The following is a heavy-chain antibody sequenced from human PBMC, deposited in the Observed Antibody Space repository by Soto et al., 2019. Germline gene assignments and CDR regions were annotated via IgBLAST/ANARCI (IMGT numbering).Heavy chain of an antibody. CDR3: ARQASDYGDYVLDSSPFYYYYYYYMDV. V-gene: IGHV5-51*01. J-gene: IGHJ6*03. CDR1: GYSFTSYW. D-gene: IGHD4-17*01. Sequence: PGESLKISCKGSGYSFTSYWIGWVRQMPGKGLEWMGIIYPGDSDTRYSPSFQGQVTISADKSISTAYLQWSSLKASDTAMYYCARQASDYGDYVLDSSPFYYYYYYYMDVWGKGTTVTVSS. CDR2: IYPGDSDT.